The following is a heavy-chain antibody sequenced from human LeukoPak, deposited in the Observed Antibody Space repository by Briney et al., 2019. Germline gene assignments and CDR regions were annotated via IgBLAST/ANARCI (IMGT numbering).Heavy chain of an antibody. Sequence: ASVKVSCKASGYTFTSYYMHWVRQAPGQGLEWMGIINPSGGSTSYAQKFQGRVTMTRDTSTSTVYMELSSLRSEDTAVYYCARPTGYCSGGSCPPGYWGQGTLVTVSS. CDR2: INPSGGST. CDR3: ARPTGYCSGGSCPPGY. D-gene: IGHD2-15*01. CDR1: GYTFTSYY. V-gene: IGHV1-46*01. J-gene: IGHJ4*02.